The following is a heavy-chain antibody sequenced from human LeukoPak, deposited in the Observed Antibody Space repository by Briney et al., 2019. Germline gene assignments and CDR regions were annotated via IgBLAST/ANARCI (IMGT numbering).Heavy chain of an antibody. D-gene: IGHD3-16*02. CDR3: ARRTFGGVIAY. CDR2: INHSGST. Sequence: SETLSLTCTVSGGSISSSSYYWGWIRQPPGEGLEWIGEINHSGSTNYSPSLKNLITLSVDTSKNQFSLRLSSVTAADTAAYYCARRTFGGVIAYWGQGTLVTVSS. V-gene: IGHV4-39*07. CDR1: GGSISSSSYY. J-gene: IGHJ4*02.